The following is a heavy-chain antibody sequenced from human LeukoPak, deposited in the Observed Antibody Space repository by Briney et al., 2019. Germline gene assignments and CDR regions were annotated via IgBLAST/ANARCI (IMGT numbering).Heavy chain of an antibody. Sequence: PGGSLRLSCAASGFTFRSYAMSWVRQAPGKGLEWVSGISWSSGSIGYADSVKGRFTISRDNAKNSLYLQMNSLRAEDTALYYCAKDIPVRGVTYDAFDIWGQGTMVTVSS. CDR3: AKDIPVRGVTYDAFDI. J-gene: IGHJ3*02. CDR1: GFTFRSYA. V-gene: IGHV3-9*01. CDR2: ISWSSGSI. D-gene: IGHD3-10*01.